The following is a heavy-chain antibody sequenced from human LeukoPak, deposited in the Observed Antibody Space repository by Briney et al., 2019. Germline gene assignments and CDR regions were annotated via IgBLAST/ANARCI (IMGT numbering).Heavy chain of an antibody. V-gene: IGHV4-39*07. CDR2: IYYSGST. CDR3: ARLGDGYNYRFDY. Sequence: SETLSLTCTVSGGSISSSSYYWGWIRQPPGKGLEWIGSIYYSGSTYYNPSLKSRVTISVDTSKNQFSLKLSSVTAADTAVYYCARLGDGYNYRFDYWGQGTLVTVSS. D-gene: IGHD5-24*01. CDR1: GGSISSSSYY. J-gene: IGHJ4*02.